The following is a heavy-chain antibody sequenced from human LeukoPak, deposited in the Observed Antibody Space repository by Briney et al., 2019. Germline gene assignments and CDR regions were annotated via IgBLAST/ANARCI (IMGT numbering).Heavy chain of an antibody. CDR3: AKESGGDWGYFEY. Sequence: GSLRLSCAASGITFGTYAMSGVRQAPGKGLERVSSIHNSGDKTFYSDSVRGRVTISRDNSKSTVYLQMNSLRADDTALYYCAKESGGDWGYFEYWGQGILVTVSS. V-gene: IGHV3-23*01. D-gene: IGHD2-21*01. CDR2: IHNSGDKT. J-gene: IGHJ4*02. CDR1: GITFGTYA.